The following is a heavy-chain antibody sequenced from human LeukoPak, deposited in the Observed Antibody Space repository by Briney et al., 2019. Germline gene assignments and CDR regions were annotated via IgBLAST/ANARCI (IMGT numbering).Heavy chain of an antibody. V-gene: IGHV4-59*11. D-gene: IGHD3-10*01. CDR3: ARERVEGNGAGSYYHYGMDV. CDR2: MSYSGST. Sequence: SYTLSLTCTVSDGYISNQYWTWIRQPPRKGLEWMGFMSYSGSTSHTPSLNSRGTISIDTSKNQFSLKLTSVTSADTAVYYCARERVEGNGAGSYYHYGMDVWGQGTTVTVSS. J-gene: IGHJ6*02. CDR1: DGYISNQY.